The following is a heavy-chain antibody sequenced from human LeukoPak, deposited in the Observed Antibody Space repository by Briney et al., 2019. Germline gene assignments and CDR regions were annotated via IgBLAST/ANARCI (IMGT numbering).Heavy chain of an antibody. V-gene: IGHV3-30*03. D-gene: IGHD6-13*01. CDR3: ASVSTAAGLAVDY. Sequence: GGSLRLSCAASGFTFSSYGMHWVRQAPGKGLEWVAVISYDGSNKYYADSVKGRFTISRDNSKNTLYLQMNSLRAEDTAVYYCASVSTAAGLAVDYWGQGTLVTVSS. CDR2: ISYDGSNK. J-gene: IGHJ4*02. CDR1: GFTFSSYG.